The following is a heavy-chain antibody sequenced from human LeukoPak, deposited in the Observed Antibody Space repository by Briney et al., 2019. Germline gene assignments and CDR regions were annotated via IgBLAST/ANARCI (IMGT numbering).Heavy chain of an antibody. V-gene: IGHV1-18*01. Sequence: ASVKVSCRASGYTFSNYGLIWVRQAPGQGLEWMGWISGYSANTKYAEEFQGRVSMTTETSTTTAYMELRSLTSDDEAVYYCARSHSGSLRSPFDLWGQGTLVTVSS. J-gene: IGHJ4*02. CDR2: ISGYSANT. D-gene: IGHD3-22*01. CDR1: GYTFSNYG. CDR3: ARSHSGSLRSPFDL.